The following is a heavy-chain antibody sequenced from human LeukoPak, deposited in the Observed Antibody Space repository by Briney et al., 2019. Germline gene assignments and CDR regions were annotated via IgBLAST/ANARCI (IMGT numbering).Heavy chain of an antibody. CDR2: VKSKTDGATT. Sequence: GGSLRLSCAASGFTFTNAWMSWVRQAPGKGLEWVGRVKSKTDGATTDYAAPVKGRFTISRDDSKTTLYLQMNSLKTEDTAVYYCTTNTYSSYXXQGTLVTVSS. J-gene: IGHJ4*02. CDR3: TTNTYSSY. D-gene: IGHD3-22*01. V-gene: IGHV3-15*01. CDR1: GFTFTNAW.